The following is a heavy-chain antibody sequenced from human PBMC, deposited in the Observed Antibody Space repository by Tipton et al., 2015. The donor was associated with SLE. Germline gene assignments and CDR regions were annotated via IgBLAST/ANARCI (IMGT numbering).Heavy chain of an antibody. V-gene: IGHV4-34*01. CDR1: GGSFSGFF. Sequence: TLSLTCAVSGGSFSGFFWTWIRQPPGKGLEWIGEINHSGTTNYNPSLKSRVTISVDRSKKQFSLRLTSVTAADTAMYYCARGGMLDPWGQGTQVTVSS. CDR3: ARGGMLDP. J-gene: IGHJ5*02. CDR2: INHSGTT.